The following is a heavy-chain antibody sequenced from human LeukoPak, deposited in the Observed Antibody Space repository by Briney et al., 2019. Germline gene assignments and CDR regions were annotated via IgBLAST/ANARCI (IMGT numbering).Heavy chain of an antibody. D-gene: IGHD5-18*01. Sequence: GSLRLSCAASGFMFSNHAMSWVRQAPGKGLEWVSAITGSSGSTYYTDSVKGRFTISRDNSKNTLYLQMNSLRAEDTAVYYCAKDPGYTYGYYFDFWGRGTLLTVS. V-gene: IGHV3-23*01. CDR3: AKDPGYTYGYYFDF. J-gene: IGHJ4*02. CDR2: ITGSSGST. CDR1: GFMFSNHA.